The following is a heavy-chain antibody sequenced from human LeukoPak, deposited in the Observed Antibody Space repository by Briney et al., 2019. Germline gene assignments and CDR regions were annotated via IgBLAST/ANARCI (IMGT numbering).Heavy chain of an antibody. J-gene: IGHJ6*03. CDR2: IRSKANSYAT. D-gene: IGHD3-9*01. CDR1: GFTFSGSA. Sequence: PGGSLRLSCAASGFTFSGSAMHWVRQNSGKGLEWVGRIRSKANSYATVYAASVKGRFTISRDDSKNTAYLQMNSLKTEDTAVYYCTRTSDILTRYTPREAYYYYYHMDVWGKGTTVTISS. CDR3: TRTSDILTRYTPREAYYYYYHMDV. V-gene: IGHV3-73*01.